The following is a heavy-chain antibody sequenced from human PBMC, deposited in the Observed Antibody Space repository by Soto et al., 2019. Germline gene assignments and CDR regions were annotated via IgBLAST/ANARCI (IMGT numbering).Heavy chain of an antibody. Sequence: EVQLVESGGGLVKPGGSLRLSCAASGFTFSSYSMNWVRQAPGKGLEWVSSISSSSSYIYYADSVKGRFTISRDNAKNSLYLQMNSLRGEDTAVYYCARGAAWSYYYYYGMDVWGQGTTVTVSS. CDR2: ISSSSSYI. CDR3: ARGAAWSYYYYYGMDV. CDR1: GFTFSSYS. D-gene: IGHD2-15*01. V-gene: IGHV3-21*01. J-gene: IGHJ6*02.